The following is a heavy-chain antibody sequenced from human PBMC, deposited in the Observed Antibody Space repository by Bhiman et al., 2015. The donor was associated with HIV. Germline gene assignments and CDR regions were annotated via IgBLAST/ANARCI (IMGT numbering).Heavy chain of an antibody. CDR3: ATYNGDYGSEYYGY. CDR2: ISSSGSTI. Sequence: EVQLVESGGGLVQPGGSLRLSCAASGFTFSRYEMNWVRQAPGKGLEWVSYISSSGSTIYYADSVKGRFTISRDNAKKSLYLQMNSLRAEDTAVYYCATYNGDYGSEYYGYWGQGTLVTVSS. D-gene: IGHD4-17*01. CDR1: GFTFSRYE. V-gene: IGHV3-48*03. J-gene: IGHJ4*02.